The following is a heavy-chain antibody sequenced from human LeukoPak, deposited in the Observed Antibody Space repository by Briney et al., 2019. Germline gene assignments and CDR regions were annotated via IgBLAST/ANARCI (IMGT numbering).Heavy chain of an antibody. Sequence: PGGSLRLSCAASGFTFSSYAMHWVRQAPGKGLEWVAVISYDGSNKYYADSVKGRFTISRDSSKNTLYLQMNSLRAEDTAVYYCARGGSGWSPNYYYYYMDVWGKGTTVTVSS. CDR1: GFTFSSYA. CDR3: ARGGSGWSPNYYYYYMDV. CDR2: ISYDGSNK. V-gene: IGHV3-30-3*01. J-gene: IGHJ6*03. D-gene: IGHD6-19*01.